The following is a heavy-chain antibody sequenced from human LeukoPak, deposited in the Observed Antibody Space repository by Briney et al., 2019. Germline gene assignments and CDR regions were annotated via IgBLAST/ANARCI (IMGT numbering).Heavy chain of an antibody. CDR2: INHSGST. CDR1: GFTFSSYW. Sequence: GSLRLSCAASGFTFSSYWMSWVRQPPGKGLEWIGEINHSGSTNYNPSLKSRVTISVDTSKNQFSLKLSSVTAADTAVYYCARFAYDLYYFDYWGQGTLVTVSS. CDR3: ARFAYDLYYFDY. V-gene: IGHV4-34*01. D-gene: IGHD5-12*01. J-gene: IGHJ4*02.